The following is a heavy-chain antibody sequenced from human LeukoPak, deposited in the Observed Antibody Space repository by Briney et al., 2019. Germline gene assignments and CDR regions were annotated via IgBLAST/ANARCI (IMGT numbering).Heavy chain of an antibody. CDR3: AREGGPYRPLDY. J-gene: IGHJ4*02. V-gene: IGHV4-4*03. CDR2: VNLQGST. Sequence: PGTLSLTCGVSGGSISNTNWWTWVRQPPGKGLEWIGEVNLQGSTNYNPSLKSRVAISVDKSENHISLKLTSVTAADTVVYYCAREGGPYRPLDYSGQGTLVTVAS. CDR1: GGSISNTNW.